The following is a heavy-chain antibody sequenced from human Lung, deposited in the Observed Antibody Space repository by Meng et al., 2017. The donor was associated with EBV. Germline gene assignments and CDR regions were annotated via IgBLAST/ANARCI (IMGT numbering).Heavy chain of an antibody. V-gene: IGHV4-30-4*01. CDR2: IYYSGST. Sequence: QVQLQESVPGLGKPPQILSLTCTVSGGYISSGDYYWSWIRQPPGKGLELIGHIYYSGSTSYNPSLKSRVTISVDTSNNQFSLKLSSVTAADTAMYYCARVGWRQWSFDLWGRGTLVTVSS. J-gene: IGHJ2*01. CDR3: ARVGWRQWSFDL. CDR1: GGYISSGDYY. D-gene: IGHD5-18*01.